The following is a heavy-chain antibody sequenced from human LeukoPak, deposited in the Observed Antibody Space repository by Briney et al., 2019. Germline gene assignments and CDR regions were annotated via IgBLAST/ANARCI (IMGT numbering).Heavy chain of an antibody. V-gene: IGHV3-7*01. D-gene: IGHD6-13*01. CDR3: ARGRGSWYGVYFDY. CDR2: IKRDGSEK. CDR1: GSTFSSYS. J-gene: IGHJ4*02. Sequence: GSLRLSCAASGSTFSSYSMNWVRQAPGKGLEWVANIKRDGSEKYYVDSVKGRFTISRDNAKNSLYLQMNSLRTEDTAVYYCARGRGSWYGVYFDYWGQGTLVTVSS.